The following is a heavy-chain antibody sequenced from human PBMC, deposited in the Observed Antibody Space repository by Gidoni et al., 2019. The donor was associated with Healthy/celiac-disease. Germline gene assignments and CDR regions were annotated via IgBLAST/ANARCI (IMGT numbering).Heavy chain of an antibody. D-gene: IGHD2-2*01. J-gene: IGHJ6*02. CDR2: ISSSGSTI. Sequence: LEWVSYISSSGSTIYYADSVKGRFTISRDNAKNSLYLQMNSLRAEDTAVYYCARDRGIVVVPAANYYYYYGMDVWGQGTTVTVSS. CDR3: ARDRGIVVVPAANYYYYYGMDV. V-gene: IGHV3-48*03.